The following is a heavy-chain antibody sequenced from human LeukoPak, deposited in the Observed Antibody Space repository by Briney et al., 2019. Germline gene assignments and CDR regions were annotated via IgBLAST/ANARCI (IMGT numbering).Heavy chain of an antibody. CDR1: GGSFSGYY. J-gene: IGHJ3*02. D-gene: IGHD6-13*01. V-gene: IGHV4-34*01. CDR2: INHSGST. Sequence: PSETLSLTYAVDGGSFSGYYRSWIRQPPGKGLEWIGEINHSGSTNYNPSLKSRVTISVDTSKNQFSLKLSSVTAADTAVYYCATWDSSGWYGGAFDIWGQGTMVTVSS. CDR3: ATWDSSGWYGGAFDI.